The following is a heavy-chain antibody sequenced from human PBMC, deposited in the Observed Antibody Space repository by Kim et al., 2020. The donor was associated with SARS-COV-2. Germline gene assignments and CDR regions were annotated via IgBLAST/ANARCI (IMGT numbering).Heavy chain of an antibody. CDR3: ARSGVTREHLQNAFEI. CDR2: INPSGGST. CDR1: GYTFTSYY. Sequence: ASVKVSCKASGYTFTSYYMHWVRQAPGQGLEWMGIINPSGGSTSYAQKFQGRVTMTRDTSTSTVYMELSSLRSEDTSVYYCARSGVTREHLQNAFEIWGQGTMVTVSS. D-gene: IGHD3-10*01. J-gene: IGHJ3*02. V-gene: IGHV1-46*01.